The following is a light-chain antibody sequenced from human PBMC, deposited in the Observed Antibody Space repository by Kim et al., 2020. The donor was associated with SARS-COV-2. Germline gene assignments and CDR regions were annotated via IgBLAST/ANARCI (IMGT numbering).Light chain of an antibody. Sequence: SSELTQDPAVSVALGQTVRITCQGDSLRSYYASWYQQKPGQAPVPVIYGKNNRPSGIPDRFSGSSPGNTASLTITGAQAEDEADYYCNSRDSSGNNLHVV. CDR1: SLRSYY. CDR3: NSRDSSGNNLHVV. CDR2: GKN. V-gene: IGLV3-19*01. J-gene: IGLJ2*01.